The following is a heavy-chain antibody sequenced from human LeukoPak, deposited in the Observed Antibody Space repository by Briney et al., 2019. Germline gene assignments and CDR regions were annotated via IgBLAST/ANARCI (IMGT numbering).Heavy chain of an antibody. CDR2: ISPGDSDT. CDR3: ARAVVRDLVFDY. Sequence: GASLKTSCEGSGYSSTSYWNGWGHQTPGKGLEWMGIISPGDSDTRYSPSCQGQVTISADKSISTAYLQWSSLEASDTAMYDCARAVVRDLVFDYWGQGTLVTVSS. V-gene: IGHV5-51*07. CDR1: GYSSTSYW. J-gene: IGHJ4*02. D-gene: IGHD3-22*01.